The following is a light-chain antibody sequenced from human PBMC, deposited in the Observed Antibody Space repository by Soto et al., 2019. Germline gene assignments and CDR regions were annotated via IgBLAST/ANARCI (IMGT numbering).Light chain of an antibody. V-gene: IGKV3-20*01. CDR3: QQYASSPLT. J-gene: IGKJ4*01. Sequence: EIVLTQSPGTLSLSPGERATLSCRASQTVGNNYVAWYQQIRGQTPRLLIYGASNRATGIPDRIRGSGSGTDFTLTISRLAPEDFAVYYCQQYASSPLTFGGGTKVEIK. CDR2: GAS. CDR1: QTVGNNY.